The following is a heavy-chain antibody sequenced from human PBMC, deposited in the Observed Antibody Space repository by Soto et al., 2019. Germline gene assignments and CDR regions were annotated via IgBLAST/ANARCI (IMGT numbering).Heavy chain of an antibody. CDR1: GFTFSVYS. D-gene: IGHD6-19*01. V-gene: IGHV3-48*02. CDR2: IGGGGNTDSI. Sequence: EMQLVESGGGLVQPGGSLRLSCAASGFTFSVYSMSWVRQAPGKGLEWVAYIGGGGNTDSIDYAYSVKGRFVISRDDAKNSLFLQMNSLRDEDTALYFCARDRHWDQWLGPHDAFHIWGQGTMVTVSS. CDR3: ARDRHWDQWLGPHDAFHI. J-gene: IGHJ3*02.